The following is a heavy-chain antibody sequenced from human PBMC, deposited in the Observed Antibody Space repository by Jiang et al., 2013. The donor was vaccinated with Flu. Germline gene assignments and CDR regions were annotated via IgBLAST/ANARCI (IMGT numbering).Heavy chain of an antibody. CDR3: AREEASDDAFDI. Sequence: VQLVESGGGVVQPGRSLRLSCAASGFTFSSYGMHWVRQAPGKGLEWVAVISYDGSNKYYADSVKGRFTISRDNSKNTLYLQMNSLRAEDTAVYYCAREEASDDAFDIWGQGTMVTVSS. CDR2: ISYDGSNK. J-gene: IGHJ3*02. CDR1: GFTFSSYG. V-gene: IGHV3-33*05. D-gene: IGHD6-6*01.